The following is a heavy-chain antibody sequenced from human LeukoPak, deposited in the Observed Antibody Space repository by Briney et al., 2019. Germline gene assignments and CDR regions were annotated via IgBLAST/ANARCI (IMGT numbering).Heavy chain of an antibody. CDR2: INPTSGGT. CDR1: GYAFINYY. CDR3: ARDDGSGNNDY. D-gene: IGHD3-10*01. Sequence: ASVRVSCKASGYAFINYYIHWVRQAPGQGLEWMGRINPTSGGTNYAQKFQGRVTMTRDTSISTAYMELSRLRSDDTAVYYCARDDGSGNNDYWGQGTLVTVSS. V-gene: IGHV1-2*06. J-gene: IGHJ4*02.